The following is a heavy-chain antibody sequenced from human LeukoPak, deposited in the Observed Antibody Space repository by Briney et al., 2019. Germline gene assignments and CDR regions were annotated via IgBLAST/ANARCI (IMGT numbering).Heavy chain of an antibody. CDR1: QFAFSKAW. CDR2: SKSKPDGGTT. V-gene: IGHV3-15*01. J-gene: IGHJ4*02. D-gene: IGHD6-13*01. CDR3: TTAPAGTGPPDY. Sequence: NPGGSLTLSCAASQFAFSKAWMSWVRQAPGKGLEWVGRSKSKPDGGTTDYAAPVKGRFTISRDDSKNTLYLQMNSLKAEDTAVYYCTTAPAGTGPPDYWGQGTLVTVSS.